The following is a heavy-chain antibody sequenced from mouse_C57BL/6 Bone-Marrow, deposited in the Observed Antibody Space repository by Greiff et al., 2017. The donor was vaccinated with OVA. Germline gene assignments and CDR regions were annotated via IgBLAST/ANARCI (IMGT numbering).Heavy chain of an antibody. CDR2: INPSNGGT. J-gene: IGHJ1*03. V-gene: IGHV1-53*01. CDR1: GYTFTSYW. D-gene: IGHD1-1*01. CDR3: ARRGYYYGSSYWYFDV. Sequence: VQLQQPGTELVKPGASVKLSCKASGYTFTSYWMHWVKQRRGQGLEWIGNINPSNGGTNYNEKFKSKATLTVDKSSSTAYMQLSSLTSEDSAVYYCARRGYYYGSSYWYFDVWGTGTTVTVSS.